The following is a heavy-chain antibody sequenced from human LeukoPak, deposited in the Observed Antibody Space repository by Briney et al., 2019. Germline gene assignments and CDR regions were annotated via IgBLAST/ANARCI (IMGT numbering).Heavy chain of an antibody. CDR2: ISGSGGST. V-gene: IGHV3-23*01. Sequence: PGGSLRLSCAASGFTFNSYAMSWVRHPPGKGLEWVSAISGSGGSTYYADSVKGRFTISRDNSKNTLYLQMNSLRAEDTAAYYCAKGAAGSGYSFFDYWGQGTLVTVSS. D-gene: IGHD3-22*01. CDR1: GFTFNSYA. J-gene: IGHJ4*02. CDR3: AKGAAGSGYSFFDY.